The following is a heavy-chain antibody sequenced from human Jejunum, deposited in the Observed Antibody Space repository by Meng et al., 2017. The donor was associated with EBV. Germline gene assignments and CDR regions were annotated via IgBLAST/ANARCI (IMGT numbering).Heavy chain of an antibody. J-gene: IGHJ4*02. CDR3: ATGDDYGNSNFDY. Sequence: HVRVGQSGAEVKKPGASVKVSCKASGYMFISYARHWVRQAPGQRLEWMGWINIGNGNTKYSQKFHGRLTISRDTSANTAYLELSSLTSEDTAIYYCATGDDYGNSNFDYWGQGTLVTVSS. CDR1: GYMFISYA. D-gene: IGHD2/OR15-2a*01. V-gene: IGHV1-3*04. CDR2: INIGNGNT.